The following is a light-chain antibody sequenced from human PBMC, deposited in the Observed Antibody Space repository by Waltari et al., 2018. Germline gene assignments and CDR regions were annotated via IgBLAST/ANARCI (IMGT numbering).Light chain of an antibody. J-gene: IGKJ2*01. V-gene: IGKV1-5*03. CDR2: KAS. CDR1: QSISSW. Sequence: DIQMTQSPSTLSASVGDRVTITCRASQSISSWLAWYQQKPGKAPILLIYKASSLESGVPSRCSGSGSGTEFTLTISSLQPDDFSTYYCQQYNSYPYTFGQGTKLEIK. CDR3: QQYNSYPYT.